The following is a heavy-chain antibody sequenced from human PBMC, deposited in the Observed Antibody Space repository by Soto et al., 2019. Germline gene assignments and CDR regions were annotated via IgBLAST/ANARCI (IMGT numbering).Heavy chain of an antibody. V-gene: IGHV3-30*03. Sequence: GGSLRLSCAASGFTFSSYGMHWVRQAPGKGLEWVAVISYDGSNKYYSTSLKTRLTISKDTSKNQVVLTMTNMDPVDTATYYCARIMGTDGPFDYWGQGTLVTVSS. CDR1: GFTFSSYG. CDR2: ISYDGSNK. CDR3: ARIMGTDGPFDY. D-gene: IGHD2-8*01. J-gene: IGHJ4*02.